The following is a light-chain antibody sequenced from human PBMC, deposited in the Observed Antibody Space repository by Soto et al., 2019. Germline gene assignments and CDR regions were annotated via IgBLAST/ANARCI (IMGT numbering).Light chain of an antibody. Sequence: QSVLTQPASVSGSPGQSITISCTATNSDFGAYNSVSWYQHHPGKAPKLMIYEVSNRPSGVSNRFSGSKSGNTASLTISGLQAEDEADYYCSSYTGSSQGVFGGGTQLTVL. J-gene: IGLJ3*02. CDR2: EVS. CDR1: NSDFGAYNS. CDR3: SSYTGSSQGV. V-gene: IGLV2-14*01.